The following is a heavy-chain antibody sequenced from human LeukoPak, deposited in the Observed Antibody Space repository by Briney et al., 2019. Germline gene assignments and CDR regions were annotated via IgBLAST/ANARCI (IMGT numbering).Heavy chain of an antibody. CDR1: GGSISSYY. Sequence: SETLSLTCTVSGGSISSYYWSWIRQPPGKGLEWIGYIYYSGSTNYNPSLKSRVTISVDTSKNQFSLKLSSVTAADTAVYYCARDREDIVVVPAAMTWNYGFWFDPWGQGTLVTVSS. J-gene: IGHJ5*02. V-gene: IGHV4-59*12. CDR2: IYYSGST. CDR3: ARDREDIVVVPAAMTWNYGFWFDP. D-gene: IGHD2-2*01.